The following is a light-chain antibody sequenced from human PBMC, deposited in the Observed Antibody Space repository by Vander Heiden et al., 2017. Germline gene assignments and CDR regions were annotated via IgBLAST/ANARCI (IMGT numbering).Light chain of an antibody. CDR3: QVWDSSTVV. J-gene: IGLJ2*01. Sequence: SYELTQPLSMSVALGQTARITCGGNNIGRKRVHWHQQKPGQALVLVIYRDSNWPSGIPERFSASNSWNTATLTIRRAQAGDEAYYYCQVWDSSTVVFGGGTKLTVL. V-gene: IGLV3-9*01. CDR2: RDS. CDR1: NIGRKR.